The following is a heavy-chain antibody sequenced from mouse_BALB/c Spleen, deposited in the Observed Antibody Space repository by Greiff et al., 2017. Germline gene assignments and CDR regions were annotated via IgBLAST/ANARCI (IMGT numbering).Heavy chain of an antibody. CDR1: GYTFTSYW. V-gene: IGHV1S22*01. CDR3: TRDDGFAY. J-gene: IGHJ3*01. CDR2: IYPGSGST. Sequence: LQQPGSELVRPGASVKLSCKASGYTFTSYWMHWVKQRPGQGLEWIGNIYPGSGSTNYDEKFKSKATLTVDTSSSTAYMQLSSLTSEDSAVYYCTRDDGFAYWGQGTLVTVSA. D-gene: IGHD2-12*01.